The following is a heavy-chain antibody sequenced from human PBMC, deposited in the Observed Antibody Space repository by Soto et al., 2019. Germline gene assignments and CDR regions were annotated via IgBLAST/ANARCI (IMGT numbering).Heavy chain of an antibody. J-gene: IGHJ4*02. D-gene: IGHD2-21*02. CDR3: ARSWYFCGGDCFEFDY. CDR2: IYYSGST. V-gene: IGHV4-39*01. Sequence: SETLSLTCTVSGGSISSSSYYWGWIRQPPGKGLEWIGSIYYSGSTYYNPSLKSRVTISVDTSKNQFSLKLSSVTAADTAVYYCARSWYFCGGDCFEFDYWGQGTLVTVSS. CDR1: GGSISSSSYY.